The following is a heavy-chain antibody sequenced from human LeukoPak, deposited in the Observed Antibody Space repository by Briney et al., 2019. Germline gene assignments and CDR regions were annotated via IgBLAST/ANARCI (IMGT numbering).Heavy chain of an antibody. V-gene: IGHV1-2*02. CDR2: INPNSGGT. CDR1: GYTFTGYY. Sequence: ASVKVSCKASGYTFTGYYMHWVRQAPGQGLEWMGWINPNSGGTNYAQKFQGRVTMTRDTSISTAYMELSRLRSDDTAVYYCAGEYDGSGSYYYMDVWGKGTTVTVSS. J-gene: IGHJ6*03. CDR3: AGEYDGSGSYYYMDV. D-gene: IGHD3-10*01.